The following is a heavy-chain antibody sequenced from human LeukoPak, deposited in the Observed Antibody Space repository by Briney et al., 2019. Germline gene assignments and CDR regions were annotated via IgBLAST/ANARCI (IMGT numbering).Heavy chain of an antibody. Sequence: PSETLSLTCKVSGASIRSDLWSWIRQPPGEGLEWIGYIYNSGSTNYNPSLKSRVTISVDTSKNQFSLRLTSVTAADTAVYFCARRAPNRPLDYWGQGTLVTVSS. CDR1: GASIRSDL. V-gene: IGHV4-59*08. J-gene: IGHJ4*02. CDR2: IYNSGST. CDR3: ARRAPNRPLDY.